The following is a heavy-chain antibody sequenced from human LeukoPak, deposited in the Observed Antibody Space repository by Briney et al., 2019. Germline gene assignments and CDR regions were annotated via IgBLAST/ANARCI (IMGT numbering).Heavy chain of an antibody. J-gene: IGHJ5*02. CDR1: GYTFTGYY. Sequence: GASVKVSCKASGYTFTGYYVHWVRQAPGQGLEWMGRINPNNGDSNFAQKFQGRVTMTRDTSISTVYMDLSRLRSDDTAVYYCARMSSPLQYNWFDPCGQGTLVTVSS. D-gene: IGHD1-14*01. CDR2: INPNNGDS. V-gene: IGHV1-2*06. CDR3: ARMSSPLQYNWFDP.